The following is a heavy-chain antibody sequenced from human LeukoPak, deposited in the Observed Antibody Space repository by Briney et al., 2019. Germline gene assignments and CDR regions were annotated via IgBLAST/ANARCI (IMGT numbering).Heavy chain of an antibody. CDR2: ISGSGSST. Sequence: PGGSLTLSCAASGFTLNSYAMMWLRQAPRKGLDWVSSISGSGSSTYYANSVKGRFTISRDKSRDNSNNTVYLQMNSLRAEDTAVYYCANGVSSGWNLQGSDYWGQGTLVTVSS. CDR3: ANGVSSGWNLQGSDY. J-gene: IGHJ4*02. V-gene: IGHV3-23*01. D-gene: IGHD6-19*01. CDR1: GFTLNSYA.